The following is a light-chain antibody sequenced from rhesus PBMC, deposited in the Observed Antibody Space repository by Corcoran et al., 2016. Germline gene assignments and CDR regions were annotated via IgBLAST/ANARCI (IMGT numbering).Light chain of an antibody. V-gene: IGLV2-32*01. J-gene: IGLJ6*01. CDR1: SSDIGSYNY. Sequence: QAALTQPRSVSGSPGQSVTISCPGTSSDIGSYNYVSWYQQHPGTAPKLMIYEVSQRPSGVSDRFSGSKSGNTASLTISGLQADDEADYYCCSYAGSYTFVFGSGTKLTVL. CDR3: CSYAGSYTFV. CDR2: EVS.